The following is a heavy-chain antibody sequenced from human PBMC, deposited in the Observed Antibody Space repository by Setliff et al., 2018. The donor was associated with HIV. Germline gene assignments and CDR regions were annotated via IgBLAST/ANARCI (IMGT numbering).Heavy chain of an antibody. CDR2: ISPTGIT. J-gene: IGHJ1*01. Sequence: SETLSLSCAASGFTFTHYVMNWVRQAPGKGLEWIGDISPTGITNYNPSLKSRVTISEDTSRNQFSLRLTSVTAADTAIYYCARVPTSSWYVTTQRTKEYFYHWGQGTLVTVSS. V-gene: IGHV4-34*01. CDR3: ARVPTSSWYVTTQRTKEYFYH. D-gene: IGHD6-13*01. CDR1: GFTFTHYV.